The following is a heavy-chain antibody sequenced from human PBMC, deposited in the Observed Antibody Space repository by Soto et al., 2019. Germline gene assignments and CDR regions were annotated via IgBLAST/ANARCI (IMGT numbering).Heavy chain of an antibody. CDR1: GFTFSRYT. J-gene: IGHJ6*02. CDR2: IAYDATNI. Sequence: QVQLVESGGGVVQPGRSLRLSCAASGFTFSRYTMEWVRQAPGKGLEWVAVIAYDATNIYYADSVKGRFTISRDNSKSTLYLQMNRLRLEDTAVYYWARVRRDIVTFYYYHYPLDLWGQGTTVTVSS. CDR3: ARVRRDIVTFYYYHYPLDL. D-gene: IGHD3-9*01. V-gene: IGHV3-30-3*01.